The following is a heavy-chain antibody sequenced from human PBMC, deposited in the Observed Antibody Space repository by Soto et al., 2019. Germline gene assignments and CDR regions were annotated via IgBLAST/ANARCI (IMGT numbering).Heavy chain of an antibody. J-gene: IGHJ1*01. Sequence: GRNLSLSCAVSGYTLSRDTMSWVHKAPGKGLEWVSSISSSSNYIYYADSVKGRFTISRDNAKNSLYLRMNSLSAEDMAVYYFPNRRQLGAWGLGPLAALSS. CDR1: GYTLSRDT. V-gene: IGHV3-21*01. CDR2: ISSSSNYI. CDR3: PNRRQLGA. D-gene: IGHD6-6*01.